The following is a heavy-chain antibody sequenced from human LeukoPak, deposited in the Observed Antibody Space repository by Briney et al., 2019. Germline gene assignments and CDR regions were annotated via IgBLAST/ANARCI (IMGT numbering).Heavy chain of an antibody. D-gene: IGHD3-22*01. J-gene: IGHJ4*02. CDR2: ISGSGGST. CDR3: AKDPYYYDSSGYAY. CDR1: GFTFSSYA. V-gene: IGHV3-23*01. Sequence: GGSLRLSCAASGFTFSSYAMSWVRQAPGKGLEWVSAISGSGGSTYYADSVKGRFTISRGNSKNTLYLQMNSLRAEDTAVYYCAKDPYYYDSSGYAYWGQGTLVTVSS.